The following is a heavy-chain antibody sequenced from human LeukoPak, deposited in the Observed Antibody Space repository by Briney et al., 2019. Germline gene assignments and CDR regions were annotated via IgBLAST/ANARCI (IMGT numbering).Heavy chain of an antibody. Sequence: GGSLRLSCAASGFTFSNHQMNWVRQAPGKGLEWVSYISSSGHSIHYADSVKGRFTISRDNAANSLYLQMNSLRAEDTAHYYCAREDDNRDLIDYWGQGTLVTVSS. D-gene: IGHD1-14*01. CDR2: ISSSGHSI. CDR1: GFTFSNHQ. CDR3: AREDDNRDLIDY. J-gene: IGHJ4*02. V-gene: IGHV3-48*03.